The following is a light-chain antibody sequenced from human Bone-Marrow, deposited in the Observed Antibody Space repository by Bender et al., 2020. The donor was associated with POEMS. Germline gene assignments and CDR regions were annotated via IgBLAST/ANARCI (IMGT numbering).Light chain of an antibody. V-gene: IGLV3-25*03. CDR1: ALAKQY. CDR2: KDT. CDR3: QSADSSGTYRV. J-gene: IGLJ3*02. Sequence: SNVLTQPPSVSVSPGQTARITCSGDALAKQYAYWYQQKPGQAPVLVIYKDTERPSGIPERFSGSSSGTTVTLTISGVQAEDEADYYCQSADSSGTYRVFGGGTKLTVL.